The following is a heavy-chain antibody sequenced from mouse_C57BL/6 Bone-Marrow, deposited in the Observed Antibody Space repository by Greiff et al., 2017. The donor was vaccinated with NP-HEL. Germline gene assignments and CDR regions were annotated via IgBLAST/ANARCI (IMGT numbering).Heavy chain of an antibody. CDR2: ISDGGSYT. D-gene: IGHD2-3*01. J-gene: IGHJ4*01. Sequence: EVKLVESGGGLVKPGGSLKLSCAASGFTFSSYAMSWVRQTPAKRLEWVATISDGGSYTYYPDNVKGRFTISRDNAKNNLYLQMSHLKSEDTAMYYCARDDDGYAYAMDYWGQGTSVTVSS. CDR1: GFTFSSYA. V-gene: IGHV5-4*01. CDR3: ARDDDGYAYAMDY.